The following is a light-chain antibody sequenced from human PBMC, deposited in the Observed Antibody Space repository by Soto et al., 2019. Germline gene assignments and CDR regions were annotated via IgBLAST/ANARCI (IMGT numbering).Light chain of an antibody. CDR3: LQATHWPHT. J-gene: IGKJ2*01. V-gene: IGKV2-30*02. Sequence: DVVLTQSPLSLSVTLGQPASISCGSSRSLVHSDGNIYLIWFQQRPDQSPRRLIYQVSNRDSGVPDRFSGSGSVTDFTLKISRVEAEDVGVYYCLQATHWPHTFGQGTKVDIK. CDR1: RSLVHSDGNIY. CDR2: QVS.